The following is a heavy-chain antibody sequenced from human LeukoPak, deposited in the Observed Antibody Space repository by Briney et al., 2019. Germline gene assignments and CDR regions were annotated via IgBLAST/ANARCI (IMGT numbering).Heavy chain of an antibody. D-gene: IGHD2-2*01. CDR1: GYTFTGYY. J-gene: IGHJ4*02. V-gene: IGHV1-2*02. CDR2: INPNSGGT. Sequence: ASVKVSCKASGYTFTGYYMHWVRQAPGQGLEWMGWINPNSGGTNYAQKFQGRVTMTRDTSISTAYMELSRLRSDDTAVYYCARGLRPADIVVVPAAPPIPFDYWGQGTLVTVSS. CDR3: ARGLRPADIVVVPAAPPIPFDY.